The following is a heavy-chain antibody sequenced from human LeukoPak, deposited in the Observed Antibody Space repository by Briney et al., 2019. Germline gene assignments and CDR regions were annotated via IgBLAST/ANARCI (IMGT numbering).Heavy chain of an antibody. CDR2: LYYSGST. D-gene: IGHD6-6*01. J-gene: IGHJ4*02. CDR3: ARRHVEYSSSSDPYYFDY. Sequence: SETLSLTCTVSGGSISSYDWTWIRQPPGKGLEWIGSLYYSGSTNYNPSLKSRVTISVDTSKNQFSLKLSSVTAADTAVYYCARRHVEYSSSSDPYYFDYWGQGTLVTVSS. V-gene: IGHV4-59*01. CDR1: GGSISSYD.